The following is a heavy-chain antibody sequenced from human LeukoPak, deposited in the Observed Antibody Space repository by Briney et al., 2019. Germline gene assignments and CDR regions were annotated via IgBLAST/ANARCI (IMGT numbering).Heavy chain of an antibody. CDR2: IYYSGST. Sequence: SETLSLTCTVSGGSISSSSYYWGWIRQPPGKGLEWIGSIYYSGSTYYNPSLKSRVTISVDTSKNQFSLKLSSVTAADTAVYYCASSPTSLNAVPAADNWFDPWGQGTLVTVSS. J-gene: IGHJ5*02. CDR1: GGSISSSSYY. D-gene: IGHD2-2*01. CDR3: ASSPTSLNAVPAADNWFDP. V-gene: IGHV4-39*01.